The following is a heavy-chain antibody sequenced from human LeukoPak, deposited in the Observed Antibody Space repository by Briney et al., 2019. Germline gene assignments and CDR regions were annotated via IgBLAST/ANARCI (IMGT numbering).Heavy chain of an antibody. J-gene: IGHJ4*02. Sequence: SETLSLTCSVSGCSASSYYWNWIRQSPGKGLEWIGYIHNSGRTNYNPSLKSRVTGFVDTSKNQVSLRLSSVTAADTAVYYCARHGTIASESYFDYWGQGALVTVSS. D-gene: IGHD1-14*01. CDR1: GCSASSYY. CDR2: IHNSGRT. CDR3: ARHGTIASESYFDY. V-gene: IGHV4-59*08.